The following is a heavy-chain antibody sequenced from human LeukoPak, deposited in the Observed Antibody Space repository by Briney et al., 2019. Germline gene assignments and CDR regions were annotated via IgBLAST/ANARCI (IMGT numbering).Heavy chain of an antibody. D-gene: IGHD6-13*01. CDR3: ARGGISWYGFDY. Sequence: GGSLRLSCAASGFTFTNYAMSWVRQAPGKGLEWVSAIDSSGRITCYADSVKGRFAISRDISKNTLFLQLNSLRAEDTAVYYCARGGISWYGFDYWGQGTLVTVSS. V-gene: IGHV3-23*01. CDR2: IDSSGRIT. J-gene: IGHJ4*02. CDR1: GFTFTNYA.